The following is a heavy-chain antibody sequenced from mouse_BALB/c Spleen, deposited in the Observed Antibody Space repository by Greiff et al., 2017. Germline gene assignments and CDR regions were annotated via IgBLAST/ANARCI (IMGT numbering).Heavy chain of an antibody. D-gene: IGHD2-2*01. CDR2: ISSGSSTI. CDR3: ARDDGYDDYAMDY. V-gene: IGHV5-17*02. Sequence: EVMLVESWGGLVQPGGSRKLSCAASGFTFSSFGMHWVRQAPAKGLEWVAYISSGSSTIYYADTVKGRFTISRDNPKNTLFLQMTSLRSEDTAMYYCARDDGYDDYAMDYWGQGTSVTVSS. J-gene: IGHJ4*01. CDR1: GFTFSSFG.